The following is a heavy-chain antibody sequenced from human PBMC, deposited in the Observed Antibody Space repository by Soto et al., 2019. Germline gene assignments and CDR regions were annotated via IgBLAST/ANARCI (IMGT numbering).Heavy chain of an antibody. V-gene: IGHV3-23*01. CDR3: ARSDVLRFLEWLPNGAGGMDV. CDR2: ISGSGGST. Sequence: PGGSLRLSCAASGVTFSSDAMSWVRQAPGKGLEWVSAISGSGGSTYYADSVKGRFTISRDNSKNTLYLQMNSLRAEDTAVYYCARSDVLRFLEWLPNGAGGMDVWAQGTTVPVSS. CDR1: GVTFSSDA. D-gene: IGHD3-3*01. J-gene: IGHJ6*02.